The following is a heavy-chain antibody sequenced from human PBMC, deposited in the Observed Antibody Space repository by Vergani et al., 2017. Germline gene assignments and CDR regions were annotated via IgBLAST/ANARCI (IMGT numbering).Heavy chain of an antibody. J-gene: IGHJ4*02. CDR1: GFTFSSAW. D-gene: IGHD3-9*01. CDR2: IRLKTDGETT. Sequence: EVQPVESGGGLVKPGGSLRLSCTTSGFTFSSAWMSWVRQAQGKEMEWVARIRLKTDGETTDYDAPVKGRFTISRYDSKNTMYLQMNRLKTEDTAVYYCTTPTKCELQYYIDYWGQGTLVTVSS. V-gene: IGHV3-15*01. CDR3: TTPTKCELQYYIDY.